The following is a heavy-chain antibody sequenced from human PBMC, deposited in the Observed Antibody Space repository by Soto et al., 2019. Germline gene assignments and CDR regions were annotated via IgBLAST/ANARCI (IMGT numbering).Heavy chain of an antibody. J-gene: IGHJ6*03. Sequence: QVQLQQSGPGLVKPSQTLSLTCAISGDSVSSNSAAWNWIRQSPSRGLEWLGRTYYRSKWYNDYPVSVKTRITINPDTSKNQFSLQLNSVTPEDTAVYYCAGQVVVDDDYYYYMDAWGKGTTVTVSS. CDR3: AGQVVVDDDYYYYMDA. CDR2: TYYRSKWYN. D-gene: IGHD2-15*01. V-gene: IGHV6-1*01. CDR1: GDSVSSNSAA.